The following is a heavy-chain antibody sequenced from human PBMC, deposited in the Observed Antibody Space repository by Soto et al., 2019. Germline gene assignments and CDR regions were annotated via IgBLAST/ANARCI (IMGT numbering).Heavy chain of an antibody. D-gene: IGHD5-12*01. CDR3: ARDPSGYDYYYYGMDV. V-gene: IGHV3-30-3*01. J-gene: IGHJ6*04. CDR1: GFTFSSYA. CDR2: ISYDGSNK. Sequence: PGGSLRLSCAASGFTFSSYAMHWVRQAPGKGLEWVAVISYDGSNKYYADSVKGRFTISRDNSKNTLYLQMNSLRAEDTAVYYCARDPSGYDYYYYGMDVWGKGTKVTVS.